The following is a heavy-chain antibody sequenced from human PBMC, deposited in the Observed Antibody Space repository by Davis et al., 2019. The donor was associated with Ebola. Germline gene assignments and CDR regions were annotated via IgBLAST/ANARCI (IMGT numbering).Heavy chain of an antibody. CDR2: IKQDGSEK. CDR1: GFSFSSYW. D-gene: IGHD3-3*01. CDR3: ARDGKYYDFWSGYYPD. V-gene: IGHV3-7*01. Sequence: GESLKISCAASGFSFSSYWMHWVRQAPGKGLEWVANIKQDGSEKYYVDSVKGRFTISRDNAKNSLYLQMNSLRAEDTAVYYCARDGKYYDFWSGYYPDWGQGTLVTVSS. J-gene: IGHJ4*02.